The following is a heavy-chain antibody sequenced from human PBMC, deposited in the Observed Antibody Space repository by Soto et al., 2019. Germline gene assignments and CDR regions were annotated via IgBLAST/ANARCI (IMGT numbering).Heavy chain of an antibody. CDR1: GFSVGNKY. V-gene: IGHV3-66*01. Sequence: EVQLVESGGALVQPGGSLRLSCAASGFSVGNKYMSWVRQAPGKGLEWVSLISSSDNAYYAESVKGKFTISRDNSKNTLYLQMNSLRAEDTAVYYCAGRKGKNGLDVWGQGTTVTVSS. CDR2: ISSSDNA. CDR3: AGRKGKNGLDV. J-gene: IGHJ6*02.